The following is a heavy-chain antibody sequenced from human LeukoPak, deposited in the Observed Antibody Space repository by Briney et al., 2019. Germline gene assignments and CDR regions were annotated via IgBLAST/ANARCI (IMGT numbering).Heavy chain of an antibody. D-gene: IGHD2-8*01. CDR3: ARHAGYYYYYIDV. Sequence: ASVKVSCKASGYTFTGYYMHWVRQAPGQGLEWMGWINPNSGGTNYAQKFQGRVTMTRDTSITTAHMELRRLRSDDTAVYYCARHAGYYYYYIDVWGEGTTVTVSS. J-gene: IGHJ6*03. CDR1: GYTFTGYY. V-gene: IGHV1-2*02. CDR2: INPNSGGT.